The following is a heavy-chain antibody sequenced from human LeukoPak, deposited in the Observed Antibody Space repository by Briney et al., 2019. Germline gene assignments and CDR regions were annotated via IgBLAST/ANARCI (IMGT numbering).Heavy chain of an antibody. D-gene: IGHD2-21*02. Sequence: GGSLRLSCAASGFTFSSYWMHWVRQAPGKGLVYVSRINSDGSSTSYADSVKGRFTISRDNAKNTLYLQMNSLRAEDTAVYYCARDLLKILAYCGGDCYSLGDAFDIWGQGTMVTVSS. CDR2: INSDGSST. CDR1: GFTFSSYW. CDR3: ARDLLKILAYCGGDCYSLGDAFDI. V-gene: IGHV3-74*01. J-gene: IGHJ3*02.